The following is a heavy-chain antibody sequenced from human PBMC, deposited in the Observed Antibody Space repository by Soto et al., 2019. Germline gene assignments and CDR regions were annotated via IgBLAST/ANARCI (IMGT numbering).Heavy chain of an antibody. CDR2: ISSSSSYI. Sequence: GGSLRLSCAASGFTFSSYSMNWVRQAPGKGLEWVSSISSSSSYIYYADSVKGRFTISRDNAKNSLYLQMNSLRAEGTAVYYCARDWAAAADNWFDPWGQGTRVTVSS. CDR1: GFTFSSYS. D-gene: IGHD6-13*01. J-gene: IGHJ5*02. V-gene: IGHV3-21*01. CDR3: ARDWAAAADNWFDP.